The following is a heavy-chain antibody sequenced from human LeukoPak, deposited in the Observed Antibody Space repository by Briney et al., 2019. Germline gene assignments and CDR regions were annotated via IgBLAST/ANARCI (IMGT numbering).Heavy chain of an antibody. V-gene: IGHV3-7*01. CDR1: GFTFSSYW. J-gene: IGHJ3*02. D-gene: IGHD1-26*01. CDR2: IKQDGSEK. Sequence: GGSLRLSCAAPGFTFSSYWMSWVRQAPGKGLEWVANIKQDGSEKYYVDSVKGRFTISRDNAKNSLYLQMNSLRAEDTAVYYCARTDIYYPYDTFDIWGQGTMVTVSS. CDR3: ARTDIYYPYDTFDI.